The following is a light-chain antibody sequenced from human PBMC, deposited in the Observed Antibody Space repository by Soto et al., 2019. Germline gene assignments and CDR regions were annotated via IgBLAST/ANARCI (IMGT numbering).Light chain of an antibody. CDR3: QQYGTLPPT. V-gene: IGKV3-20*01. CDR2: GAS. Sequence: EIVLTQSPGTLSLSPGERATLSCRASQTVTNTYLAWYQQKSGQAPNFLIYGASNRATGIPDRFSGSGSGTDFTLTISRLEPEDFAVYYCQQYGTLPPTFGGGTKLEI. J-gene: IGKJ4*01. CDR1: QTVTNTY.